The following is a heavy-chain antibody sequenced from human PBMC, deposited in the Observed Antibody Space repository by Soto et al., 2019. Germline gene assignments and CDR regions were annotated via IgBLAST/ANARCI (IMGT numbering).Heavy chain of an antibody. CDR2: TYYRSKWYN. CDR1: GDSVSKNSAT. V-gene: IGHV6-1*01. D-gene: IGHD3-16*01. CDR3: ARGSLRGGNWYFDL. Sequence: SQTLSLTCAISGDSVSKNSATWNWIRQSPARGLEWLGRTYYRSKWYNDYAVSVKSRITINPDTSKNQFSLQLNSVTPEDTAAYYCARGSLRGGNWYFDLWGRGTLVTVSS. J-gene: IGHJ2*01.